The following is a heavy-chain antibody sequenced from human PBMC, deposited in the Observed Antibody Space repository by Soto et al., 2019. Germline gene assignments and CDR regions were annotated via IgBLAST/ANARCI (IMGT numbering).Heavy chain of an antibody. CDR2: IYYSGST. CDR1: GGSISSSSYY. J-gene: IGHJ5*02. V-gene: IGHV4-39*01. CDR3: ARNPIITMVRGVNWFDP. D-gene: IGHD3-10*01. Sequence: SETLSLTCTVSGGSISSSSYYWGWIRQPPGKGLEWIGSIYYSGSTYYNPSLKSRVTISVDTSKNQFSLKLSSVTAADTAVYYCARNPIITMVRGVNWFDPWGQGTLVTVSS.